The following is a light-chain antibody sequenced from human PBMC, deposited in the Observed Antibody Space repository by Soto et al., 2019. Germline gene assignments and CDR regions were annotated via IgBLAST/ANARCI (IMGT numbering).Light chain of an antibody. CDR3: QQYGSSPRT. CDR2: GAS. CDR1: QTVRTNY. V-gene: IGKV3-20*01. Sequence: EIVLTQSPGTLSLSPGERATLSCRASQTVRTNYLAWYQQKPGQAPSLLIYGASSRATGIPDRFSGSGSGTDFLLPISRLEPEDSAVYYCQQYGSSPRTFGQGTKREIK. J-gene: IGKJ2*01.